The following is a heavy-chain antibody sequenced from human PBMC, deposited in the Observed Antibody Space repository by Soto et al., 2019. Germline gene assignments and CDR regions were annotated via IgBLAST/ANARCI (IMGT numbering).Heavy chain of an antibody. CDR3: ATEAVDGTAY. CDR1: GGTFSSYA. V-gene: IGHV1-69*01. CDR2: IIPVFGTP. Sequence: QVQLAQSGAEVKKPGSSVKVSCKASGGTFSSYAISWVRQAPGQGLEWMGGIIPVFGTPNYAQKFQCRVTITADESTRTAYMELSSLRSEDTAVYYCATEAVDGTAYWGQGTLVTVSS. D-gene: IGHD6-19*01. J-gene: IGHJ4*02.